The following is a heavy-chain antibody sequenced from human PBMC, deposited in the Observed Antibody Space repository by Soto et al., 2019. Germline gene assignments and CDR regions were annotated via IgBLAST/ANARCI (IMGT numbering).Heavy chain of an antibody. CDR2: IYHSGST. CDR3: ARGNVVAIDY. V-gene: IGHV4-30-2*01. Sequence: LSLTCAVSGGSISSGGYSWSWIRQPPGKGLEWIGYIYHSGSTYYNPSLKSRVTISVDRSKNQFSLKLSSVTAADTAVYYCARGNVVAIDYWGQGTLVTAPQ. D-gene: IGHD2-21*01. CDR1: GGSISSGGYS. J-gene: IGHJ4*02.